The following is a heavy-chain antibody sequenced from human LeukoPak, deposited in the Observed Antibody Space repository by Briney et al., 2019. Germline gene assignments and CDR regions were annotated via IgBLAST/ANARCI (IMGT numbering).Heavy chain of an antibody. CDR2: ISYDGNNE. J-gene: IGHJ4*02. Sequence: AGGSLRLYCAASRFTFSSNAMHWVRQAAGKGLEWVAVISYDGNNEFYADSVKGRFTISRDNSKNTLYLQMNILRAEDTAVYYCAREGGYSYGNFDYWGQGTLVAVSS. CDR3: AREGGYSYGNFDY. CDR1: RFTFSSNA. V-gene: IGHV3-30-3*01. D-gene: IGHD5-18*01.